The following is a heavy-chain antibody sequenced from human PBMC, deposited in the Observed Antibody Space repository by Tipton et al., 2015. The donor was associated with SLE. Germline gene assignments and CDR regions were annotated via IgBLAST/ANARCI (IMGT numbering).Heavy chain of an antibody. CDR1: GGSISSHY. V-gene: IGHV4-59*11. Sequence: TLSLTCTVSGGSISSHYWSWIRQPPGKGLEWIGYIYYSGGTNYNPSLKSRVTISVDTSKNQFSLKLSSVTAADTAVYYCARVGHSGWYGNWFDPWGQGTLVTVSS. CDR2: IYYSGGT. CDR3: ARVGHSGWYGNWFDP. J-gene: IGHJ5*02. D-gene: IGHD6-19*01.